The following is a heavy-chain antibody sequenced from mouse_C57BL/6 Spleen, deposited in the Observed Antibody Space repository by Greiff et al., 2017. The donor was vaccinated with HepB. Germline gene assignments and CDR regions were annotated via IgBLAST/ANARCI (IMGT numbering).Heavy chain of an antibody. D-gene: IGHD2-4*01. Sequence: EVKLVESGPELVKPGASVKMSCKASGYTFTDYNMHWVKQSHGKSLEWIGYINPNNGGTSYNQKFKGKATLTVNKSSSTAYMELRSLTSEDSAVYYCARGDYDLYYAMDYWGQGTSVTVSS. V-gene: IGHV1-22*01. CDR1: GYTFTDYN. J-gene: IGHJ4*01. CDR3: ARGDYDLYYAMDY. CDR2: INPNNGGT.